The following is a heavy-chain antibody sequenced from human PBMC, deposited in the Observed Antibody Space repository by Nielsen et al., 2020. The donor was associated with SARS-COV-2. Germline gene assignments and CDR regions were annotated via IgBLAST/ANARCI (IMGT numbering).Heavy chain of an antibody. CDR2: IIPILGIA. CDR3: ARIGRGTVVIRPN. Sequence: SVKVSCKASGGTFSSYAISWVRQAPGQGLEWMGRIIPILGIANYAQKFQGRVTITADKSTSTAYMELSSLRSEDTAVYCCARIGRGTVVIRPNWGQGTLVTVSS. J-gene: IGHJ4*02. V-gene: IGHV1-69*04. D-gene: IGHD4-23*01. CDR1: GGTFSSYA.